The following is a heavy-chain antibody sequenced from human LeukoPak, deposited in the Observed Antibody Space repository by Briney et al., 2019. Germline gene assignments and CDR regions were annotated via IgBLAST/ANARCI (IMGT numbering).Heavy chain of an antibody. J-gene: IGHJ4*02. CDR1: GGSISSGDYY. CDR3: ARAHYDILTGYYNVFDY. Sequence: SETLSLTCTVSGGSISSGDYYWSWIRQPPGKGXXXXXYIYYSGSTYYNPSLKSRVTISVDTSKNQFSLKLSSVTAADTAVYYCARAHYDILTGYYNVFDYWGQGTLVTVSS. V-gene: IGHV4-30-4*01. CDR2: IYYSGST. D-gene: IGHD3-9*01.